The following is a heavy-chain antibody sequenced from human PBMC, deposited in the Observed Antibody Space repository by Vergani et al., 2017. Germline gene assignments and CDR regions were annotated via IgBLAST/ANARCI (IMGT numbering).Heavy chain of an antibody. CDR2: VYDSGNT. CDR3: AGGSYMPSPPTYYAFDF. Sequence: QVHLQESGPGLVKPSETLSLSCPVSGGSISTGGYYWTSIRQRPGKALEWIGFVYDSGNTYYNPSLEGRVSISADTSKNQFPLQLNFVTAADTAVYYCAGGSYMPSPPTYYAFDFWGRGTLVTVSS. V-gene: IGHV4-31*03. J-gene: IGHJ4*01. CDR1: GGSISTGGYY. D-gene: IGHD3-3*01.